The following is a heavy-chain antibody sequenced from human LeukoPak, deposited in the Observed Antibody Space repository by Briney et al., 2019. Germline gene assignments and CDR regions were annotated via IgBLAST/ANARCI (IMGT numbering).Heavy chain of an antibody. Sequence: PGGSLRLSCAASGFTFSSYSMNWVRQAPGKGLEWVSYISSSSSTIYYADSVKGRFTISRDNAKNSLYPQMNSLRAEDTAVYYCARAPEPNLLWFGEDTDAFDIWGQGTMVTVSS. V-gene: IGHV3-48*01. CDR2: ISSSSSTI. CDR1: GFTFSSYS. D-gene: IGHD3-10*01. CDR3: ARAPEPNLLWFGEDTDAFDI. J-gene: IGHJ3*02.